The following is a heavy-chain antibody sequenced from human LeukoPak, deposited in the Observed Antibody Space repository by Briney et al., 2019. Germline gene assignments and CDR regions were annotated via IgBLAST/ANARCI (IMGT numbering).Heavy chain of an antibody. Sequence: GGSLRLSCTASGFTFGDYGMSWVRQVPGKGLGWVGFIRSKAYGGTTEYAASVKGRFTISRDDSKSIAYLQMNSLKTEDTAVYYCSGSFGELTFFDYWGQGTLVTVSS. V-gene: IGHV3-49*04. CDR2: IRSKAYGGTT. CDR1: GFTFGDYG. J-gene: IGHJ4*02. CDR3: SGSFGELTFFDY. D-gene: IGHD3-10*01.